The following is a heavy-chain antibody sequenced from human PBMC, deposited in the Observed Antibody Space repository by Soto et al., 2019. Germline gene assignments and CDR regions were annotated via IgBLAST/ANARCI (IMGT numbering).Heavy chain of an antibody. V-gene: IGHV3-23*01. CDR1: GFTFSSSI. J-gene: IGHJ6*03. D-gene: IGHD3-10*01. CDR2: ISCNGGRT. CDR3: AREDGWFGELLYYYYMEV. Sequence: PGGSLTLSCASSGFTFSSSIMSWVRQTPGKELNWLSSISCNGGRTYYAASVKGRFTVSRDNAKNTLYLQMNRLRAEDTAVYYCAREDGWFGELLYYYYMEVWGKGTTVTVSS.